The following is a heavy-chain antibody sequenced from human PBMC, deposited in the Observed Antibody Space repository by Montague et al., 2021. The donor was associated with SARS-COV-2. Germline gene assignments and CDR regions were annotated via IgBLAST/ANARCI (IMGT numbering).Heavy chain of an antibody. D-gene: IGHD3-16*01. CDR1: GGFISTYY. CDR2: VYYSGST. J-gene: IGHJ4*02. V-gene: IGHV4-59*01. Sequence: SETLSLTCTVSGGFISTYYWSWIRQPPGAGLEWIGYVYYSGSTKXNPSLKSRVIKSVDTSENQFSLILNSVTAADTAVYYCARDLGDAPAYWGQGIMVTVSS. CDR3: ARDLGDAPAY.